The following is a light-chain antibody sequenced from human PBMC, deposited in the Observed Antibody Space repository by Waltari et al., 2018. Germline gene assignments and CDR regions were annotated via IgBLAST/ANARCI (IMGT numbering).Light chain of an antibody. Sequence: DIQMTQSPSSLSASVGDRVTITCRASQSISSYLNWYQQKPGKAPKLLIYAGYSLQSGVPSRFSGSGSGTDFTLTISSLQPEDFATYYCQQSYSIPLTFGGGTKVEIK. CDR1: QSISSY. J-gene: IGKJ4*01. CDR3: QQSYSIPLT. CDR2: AGY. V-gene: IGKV1-39*01.